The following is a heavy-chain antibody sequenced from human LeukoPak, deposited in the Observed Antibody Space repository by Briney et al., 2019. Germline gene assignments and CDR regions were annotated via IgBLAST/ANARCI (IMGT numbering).Heavy chain of an antibody. CDR3: AKDRQTITIFGVVNTPRANFDY. CDR2: IRYDGSNK. J-gene: IGHJ4*02. CDR1: GFSFSRYD. Sequence: GGSLRLSCAASGFSFSRYDIHWVRQAPGKGLEWVAFIRYDGSNKDYADSVKGRFTISRDNFMSTVYLQMNSLRAEDTAVCYCAKDRQTITIFGVVNTPRANFDYWGQGTLVTVSS. D-gene: IGHD3-3*01. V-gene: IGHV3-30*02.